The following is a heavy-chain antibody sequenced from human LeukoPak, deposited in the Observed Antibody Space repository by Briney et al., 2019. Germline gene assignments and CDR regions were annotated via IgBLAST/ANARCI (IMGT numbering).Heavy chain of an antibody. D-gene: IGHD4-17*01. Sequence: ASVKVSCKASGYTFTSYYMHWVRQAPGQGLEWMGIINPSGGSTSYAQKFQGRVTMTRDTSTSTVYMELSSLRSEDTAVYYCARVRVDYGDYDAFDIWGQGTMVTVSS. V-gene: IGHV1-46*01. CDR3: ARVRVDYGDYDAFDI. CDR1: GYTFTSYY. CDR2: INPSGGST. J-gene: IGHJ3*02.